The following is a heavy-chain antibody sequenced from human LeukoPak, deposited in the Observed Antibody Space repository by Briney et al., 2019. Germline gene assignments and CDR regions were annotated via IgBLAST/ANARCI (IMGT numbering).Heavy chain of an antibody. CDR3: ARARYSYAAGAFDI. D-gene: IGHD5-18*01. J-gene: IGHJ3*02. V-gene: IGHV3-21*01. CDR2: ISSSSSYI. Sequence: GSLRLSCAASGFTFSSYSMNWVRQAPGKGLGWGSSISSSSSYIYYADSVKGRFTISRDNAKNSLYLQMNSQRAEDTAVYYCARARYSYAAGAFDIWGQGTMVTVSS. CDR1: GFTFSSYS.